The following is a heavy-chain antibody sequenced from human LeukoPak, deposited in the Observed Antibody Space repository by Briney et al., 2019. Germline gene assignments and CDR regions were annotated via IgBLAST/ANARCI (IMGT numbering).Heavy chain of an antibody. Sequence: PGGSLRLYCAASGFTFSSYGMNWVRQAPGKGLEWVAVIWYDGSNKYYGDSVKGRFTISRDNSKNTLYLQMNSLRAEDTAVYYCASHVEGYCSGGSCSSFDYWGQGTLVTVSS. CDR3: ASHVEGYCSGGSCSSFDY. CDR2: IWYDGSNK. V-gene: IGHV3-33*01. D-gene: IGHD2-15*01. J-gene: IGHJ4*02. CDR1: GFTFSSYG.